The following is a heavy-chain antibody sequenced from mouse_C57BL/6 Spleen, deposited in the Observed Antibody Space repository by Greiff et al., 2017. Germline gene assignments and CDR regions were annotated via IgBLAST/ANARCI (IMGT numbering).Heavy chain of an antibody. V-gene: IGHV1-54*01. CDR2: INPGSGGT. Sequence: QVQLKESGAELVRPGTSVKVSCKASGYAFTNYLIEWVKQRPGQGLEWIGVINPGSGGTNYNEKFKGKATLTADKSASTAYMRLSSLTSENSAVYFCARRDYFFDYWGQGTTLTVSS. D-gene: IGHD3-3*01. CDR1: GYAFTNYL. CDR3: ARRDYFFDY. J-gene: IGHJ2*01.